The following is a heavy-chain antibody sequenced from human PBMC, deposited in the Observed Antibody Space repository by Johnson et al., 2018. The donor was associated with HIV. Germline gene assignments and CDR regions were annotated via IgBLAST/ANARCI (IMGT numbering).Heavy chain of an antibody. CDR2: VYSGGST. J-gene: IGHJ3*02. V-gene: IGHV3-53*01. CDR3: SSTIAARGAFDI. D-gene: IGHD6-6*01. CDR1: RFTVSSNY. Sequence: VQLVESGGGVVQPGGSLRLSCAVSRFTVSSNYMSWVRQAPGKGLEWVSTVYSGGSTYYADSVKGRFTISRDNSKNTLYLQMNSLRAEDTAVYYCSSTIAARGAFDIWGQGTMVTVSS.